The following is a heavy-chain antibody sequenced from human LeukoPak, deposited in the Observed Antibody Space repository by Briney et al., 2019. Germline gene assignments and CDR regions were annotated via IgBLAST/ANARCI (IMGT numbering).Heavy chain of an antibody. CDR1: GYTFNSYG. CDR2: ISAYNGNT. CDR3: ARKAAGLDY. D-gene: IGHD6-13*01. J-gene: IGHJ4*02. V-gene: IGHV1-18*01. Sequence: GASVKVSCKASGYTFNSYGISWVRQPPGQGLEWMAWISAYNGNTIYVQKFQGRVTMSTDTSTSTAYMDLRSLRSDDTAVYYCARKAAGLDYWGQGTLVTVSS.